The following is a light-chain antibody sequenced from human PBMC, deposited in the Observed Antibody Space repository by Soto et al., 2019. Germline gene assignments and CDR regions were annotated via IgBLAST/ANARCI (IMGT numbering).Light chain of an antibody. J-gene: IGLJ3*02. Sequence: QSVLTQPPSVSGAPGQRVTISCTGSSSNIGARFDVHWYQQLPGTPPKHLIYGHTNRPSGVPDRFSGSTSGTSASLAITGLQAEDEADYYCQSYDSSLSGSVFGGGTQLTVL. CDR2: GHT. CDR1: SSNIGARFD. V-gene: IGLV1-40*01. CDR3: QSYDSSLSGSV.